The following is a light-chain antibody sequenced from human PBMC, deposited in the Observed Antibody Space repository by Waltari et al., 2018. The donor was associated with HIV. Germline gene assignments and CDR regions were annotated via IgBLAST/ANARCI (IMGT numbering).Light chain of an antibody. CDR2: WAS. V-gene: IGKV4-1*01. CDR1: QSLLSSSNRKNN. CDR3: QQYYSSPWT. Sequence: DIVMTQSPDSLAVSLGERATINCKSSQSLLSSSNRKNNLAWYQQKPGQSPKLIIYWASTRQSGVPDRFRGSESGTDFTLTITRLQAEDVAVYYCQQYYSSPWTFGQGTKVELK. J-gene: IGKJ1*01.